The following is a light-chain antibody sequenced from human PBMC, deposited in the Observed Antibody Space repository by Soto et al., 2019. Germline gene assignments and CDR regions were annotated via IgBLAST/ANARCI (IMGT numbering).Light chain of an antibody. CDR1: QSVSSY. J-gene: IGKJ4*01. CDR2: DAS. Sequence: EIVLTQSPATLSLSAGERATLSCRASQSVSSYLAWYQQKPGQAPRLLIYDASNRATGITARFSGSGSGTDFTLTISSLEPEDFAVYYCQQRSNWPQLTFGGGTKVDI. CDR3: QQRSNWPQLT. V-gene: IGKV3-11*01.